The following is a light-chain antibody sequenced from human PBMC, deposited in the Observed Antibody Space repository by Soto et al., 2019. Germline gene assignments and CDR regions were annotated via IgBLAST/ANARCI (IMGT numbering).Light chain of an antibody. J-gene: IGLJ3*02. CDR2: ENN. Sequence: QSALTQPPSVSAAPGQKVTISCSGSSSNIGNNYVSWYQQLPGTAPKLLIYENNKRPSGIPDRFSGSKSGTSATLGITGLQTGDEAEYYCGTWDSSLSVGVFGGGTKLTVL. V-gene: IGLV1-51*02. CDR3: GTWDSSLSVGV. CDR1: SSNIGNNY.